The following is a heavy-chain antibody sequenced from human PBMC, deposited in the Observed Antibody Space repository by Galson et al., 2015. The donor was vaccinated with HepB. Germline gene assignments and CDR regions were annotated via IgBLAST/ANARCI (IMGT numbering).Heavy chain of an antibody. V-gene: IGHV3-7*03. CDR3: ARDRGGSVYYYYYMDV. D-gene: IGHD2-15*01. CDR1: GFTFSSYW. Sequence: SLRLSCAASGFTFSSYWMSWVRQAPGKGLEWVANIKQDGSEKYYVDSVKGRFTISRDNAKNSLYLQMNSLRAEDTAVYYCARDRGGSVYYYYYMDVWGKGTTVTVSS. CDR2: IKQDGSEK. J-gene: IGHJ6*03.